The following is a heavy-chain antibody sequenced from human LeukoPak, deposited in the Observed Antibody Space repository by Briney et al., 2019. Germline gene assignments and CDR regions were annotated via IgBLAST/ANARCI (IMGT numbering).Heavy chain of an antibody. CDR3: ARGQAYYDFWSGYYGGYFDY. V-gene: IGHV5-51*01. CDR2: IYPGDSDT. CDR1: GYIFTSYW. Sequence: GESLQISCKGSGYIFTSYWIGWVRQLPGKGLEWMGIIYPGDSDTRYSPSFQGQVTISADKSISTAYLQWSSLKASDTAMYYCARGQAYYDFWSGYYGGYFDYWGQGTLVTVSS. D-gene: IGHD3-3*01. J-gene: IGHJ4*02.